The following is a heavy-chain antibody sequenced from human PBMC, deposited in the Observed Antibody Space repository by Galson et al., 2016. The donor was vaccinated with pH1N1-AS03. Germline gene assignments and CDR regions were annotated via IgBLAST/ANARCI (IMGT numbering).Heavy chain of an antibody. CDR3: ARGRAPSPVTYYFDD. J-gene: IGHJ4*02. CDR1: GDSLSSYF. V-gene: IGHV4-59*01. Sequence: SETLSLTCTVSGDSLSSYFWNWIRRPPGKGLEWIGYVYYTGSVKYNPSLKSRVTISLDTSNNQFSLILKSVTAADTAGYYCARGRAPSPVTYYFDDWGQGTLVIVSS. CDR2: VYYTGSV.